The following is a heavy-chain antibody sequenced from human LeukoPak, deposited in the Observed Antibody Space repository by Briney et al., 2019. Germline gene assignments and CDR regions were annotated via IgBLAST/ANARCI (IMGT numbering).Heavy chain of an antibody. Sequence: PGGSLRPSCAASGFTFSNYAIHWVRQAPGKGLEWVASIRFNGNFYADYVKGRFTISRDNSKSTVSLQMGTLRTEDTALYYCARENWDFDFWGQGTLVTVSS. J-gene: IGHJ4*02. CDR2: IRFNGN. CDR3: ARENWDFDF. V-gene: IGHV3-30*02. D-gene: IGHD7-27*01. CDR1: GFTFSNYA.